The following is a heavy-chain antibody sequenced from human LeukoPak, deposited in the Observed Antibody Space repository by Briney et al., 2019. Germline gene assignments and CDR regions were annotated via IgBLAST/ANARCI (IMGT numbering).Heavy chain of an antibody. CDR1: GGSISSYY. CDR2: IYYSGST. CDR3: ASGWGSYTFFDY. D-gene: IGHD3-16*01. J-gene: IGHJ4*02. V-gene: IGHV4-59*08. Sequence: SETLSLTCTASGGSISSYYWNWIRQPPGKGLEWIGYIYYSGSTNYNPSLKSRGTISVDTSTNQSSLKLSSMPAADTTVYYCASGWGSYTFFDYWGQGTLVTVSS.